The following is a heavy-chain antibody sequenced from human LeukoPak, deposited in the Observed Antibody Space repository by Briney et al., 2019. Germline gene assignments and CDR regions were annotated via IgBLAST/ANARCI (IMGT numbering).Heavy chain of an antibody. J-gene: IGHJ5*02. CDR3: AKEYYYGSGRLNWFDP. Sequence: GGSLRLSCAASGFVFRSYGMDWVRQAPGKGLEWVSGIYTNGRDTRYADSVKGRFTISRDNSKNTLYLQMNSLRAEDTAVYYCAKEYYYGSGRLNWFDPWGQGTLVTVSS. D-gene: IGHD3-10*01. V-gene: IGHV3-23*05. CDR1: GFVFRSYG. CDR2: IYTNGRDT.